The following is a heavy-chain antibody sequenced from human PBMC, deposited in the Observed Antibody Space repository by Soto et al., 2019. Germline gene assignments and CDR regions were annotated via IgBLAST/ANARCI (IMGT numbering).Heavy chain of an antibody. D-gene: IGHD1-26*01. V-gene: IGHV3-7*01. CDR2: IKQDGSEK. J-gene: IGHJ4*02. CDR3: ARDYRYPFDY. Sequence: GGSLRLSCAASGFTFSSYWMNWVRLAPGKGLERVANIKQDGSEKNYVDSVKGRFTISRDNAQNSLSLQMNSLRVEDTAVYYCARDYRYPFDYWGQGTVVTVSS. CDR1: GFTFSSYW.